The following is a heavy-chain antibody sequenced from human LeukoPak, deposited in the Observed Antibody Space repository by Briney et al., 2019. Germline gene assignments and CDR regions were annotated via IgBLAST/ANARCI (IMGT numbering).Heavy chain of an antibody. V-gene: IGHV1-69*06. D-gene: IGHD6-13*01. Sequence: SVKVSCKASGGSFSNYTISWLRQTPGQGLEGRGGIIPIFVTATYAQNFQGRVTITADKSTRTAYMELSSLRSEDTAVYYCRMGPPYSSSWSDYWGQGTLVTVSS. CDR3: RMGPPYSSSWSDY. J-gene: IGHJ4*02. CDR1: GGSFSNYT. CDR2: IIPIFVTA.